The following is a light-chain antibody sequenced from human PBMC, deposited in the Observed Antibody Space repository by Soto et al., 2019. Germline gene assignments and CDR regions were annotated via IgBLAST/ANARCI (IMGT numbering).Light chain of an antibody. CDR1: SGHNTYI. CDR3: ETWYSNTHKV. CDR2: LDRSGTY. Sequence: QPVLTQSSSASASLGSSVKLTCILSSGHNTYIIAWHQQQPGKAPRFLMTLDRSGTYNRGSGVPDRFSGSSSGADRYLTISNLQFEDEGDYYCETWYSNTHKVFGGGTKVTVL. V-gene: IGLV4-60*02. J-gene: IGLJ3*02.